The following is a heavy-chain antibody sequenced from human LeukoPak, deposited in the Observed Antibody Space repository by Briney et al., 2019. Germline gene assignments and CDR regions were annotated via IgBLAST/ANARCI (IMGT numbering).Heavy chain of an antibody. CDR3: ARLGTVTRARFDY. V-gene: IGHV3-7*01. CDR1: GFTFSNNC. J-gene: IGHJ4*02. CDR2: INQDGSEK. Sequence: GGSLRLSCVVSGFTFSNNCMSWVRQTPGKGLEWVANINQDGSEKYYVDSVKGRFTISRDSAENSVYLQMSSLRADDTAVYHCARLGTVTRARFDYWGQGTLVTVSS. D-gene: IGHD4-17*01.